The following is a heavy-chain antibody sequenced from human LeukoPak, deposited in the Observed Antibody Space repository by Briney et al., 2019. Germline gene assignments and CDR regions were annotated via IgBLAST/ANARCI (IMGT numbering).Heavy chain of an antibody. V-gene: IGHV1-18*01. CDR2: ISAYNGNI. J-gene: IGHJ4*02. Sequence: AASVKVSCKASGYTFTSYGISWVRQAPGQGLEWMGWISAYNGNINYAQKLQGRVTMTTDTSTSTVYMELKSLRSDDTAVYYCARATLSGYSYGSFDYWGQGTLVTVSS. CDR1: GYTFTSYG. D-gene: IGHD5-18*01. CDR3: ARATLSGYSYGSFDY.